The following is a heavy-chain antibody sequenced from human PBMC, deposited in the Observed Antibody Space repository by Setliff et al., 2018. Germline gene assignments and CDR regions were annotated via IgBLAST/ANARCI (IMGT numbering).Heavy chain of an antibody. CDR3: ANHNPARRALNGTPLDN. D-gene: IGHD3-9*01. CDR1: GFTFSDYA. J-gene: IGHJ4*02. V-gene: IGHV3-23*01. Sequence: PGGSLRLSCAASGFTFSDYAMSWVRQAPGKGLEWVSAISGDSVYICYADSVKGRFTISRDNSKNTLYLQMRSLRAEDTAIYYCANHNPARRALNGTPLDNWGQGTLVTVSS. CDR2: ISGDSVYI.